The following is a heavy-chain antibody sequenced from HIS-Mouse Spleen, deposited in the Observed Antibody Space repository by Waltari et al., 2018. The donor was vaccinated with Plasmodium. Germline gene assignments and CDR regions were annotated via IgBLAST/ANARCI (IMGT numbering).Heavy chain of an antibody. J-gene: IGHJ1*01. CDR3: ARVLGYKAAAGTFVEYFQH. Sequence: VQLVQSGAEVKKPGASVKVSCKASGYTFTGYYMHWVRQAPGQGLEWMGWINPNSGGTNYAQKFQGRFTMTRDTSISTAYMELSRLRSDDTAVYYCARVLGYKAAAGTFVEYFQHWGQGTLVTVSS. V-gene: IGHV1-2*02. CDR2: INPNSGGT. D-gene: IGHD6-13*01. CDR1: GYTFTGYY.